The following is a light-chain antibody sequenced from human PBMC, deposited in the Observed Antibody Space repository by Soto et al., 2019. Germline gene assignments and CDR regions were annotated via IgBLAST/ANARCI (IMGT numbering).Light chain of an antibody. V-gene: IGKV3-20*01. J-gene: IGKJ5*01. CDR2: AAS. CDR1: QSVSSY. Sequence: EIVLTQSPATLSLSPGERATLSCRASQSVSSYLAWYQQKPGQAPRLLIYAASSRATGIPDRFSGSGSGTDFTLTISRLEPEDSAVYYCQQYGSSPITFGQGTRLEI. CDR3: QQYGSSPIT.